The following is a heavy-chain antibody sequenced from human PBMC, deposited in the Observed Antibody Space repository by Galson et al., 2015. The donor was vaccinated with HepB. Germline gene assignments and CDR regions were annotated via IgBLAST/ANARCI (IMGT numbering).Heavy chain of an antibody. CDR2: IDWDDDK. CDR3: ARRYSSSWYGYGDAFDI. Sequence: PALVKPTQTLTLTCTFSGFSLSTSGMCVSWIRQPPGKALEWLALIDWDDDKYYSTSLKTRLTISKDTSKNQVVLTMTNMDPVDTATYYCARRYSSSWYGYGDAFDIWGQGTMVTVSS. CDR1: GFSLSTSGMC. J-gene: IGHJ3*02. D-gene: IGHD6-13*01. V-gene: IGHV2-70*01.